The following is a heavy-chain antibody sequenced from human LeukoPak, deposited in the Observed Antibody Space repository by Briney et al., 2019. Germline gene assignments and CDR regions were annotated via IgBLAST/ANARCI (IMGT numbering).Heavy chain of an antibody. CDR1: GFTFTSSA. Sequence: ASVKVPCKASGFTFTSSAMQWVRQARGQRLEWIGWIVVGSGNTNYAQKFQERVTITRDMSTSTAYMELSSLRSEDTAVYYCAAGGVVVAAGPYYYYYGMDVWGQGTTVTVSS. J-gene: IGHJ6*02. V-gene: IGHV1-58*02. D-gene: IGHD2-15*01. CDR2: IVVGSGNT. CDR3: AAGGVVVAAGPYYYYYGMDV.